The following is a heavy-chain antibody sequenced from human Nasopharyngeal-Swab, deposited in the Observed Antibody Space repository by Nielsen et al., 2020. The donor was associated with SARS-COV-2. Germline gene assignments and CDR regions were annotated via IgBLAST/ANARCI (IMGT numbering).Heavy chain of an antibody. CDR2: VFYSGTT. Sequence: SETLSLTCAVSGGSISTSTYYCGWIRQPPGKGLEWIGNVFYSGTTYYSPSLKSRLTISVDTSKNQFSLQLRSATAADTAVYYCARLRYTGSYFDYWGQGILVTVSS. J-gene: IGHJ4*02. CDR1: GGSISTSTYY. CDR3: ARLRYTGSYFDY. D-gene: IGHD3-16*02. V-gene: IGHV4-39*01.